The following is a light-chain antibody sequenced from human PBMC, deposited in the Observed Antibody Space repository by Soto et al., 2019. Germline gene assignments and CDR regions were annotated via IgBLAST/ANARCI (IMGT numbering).Light chain of an antibody. J-gene: IGLJ3*02. CDR3: SSYVGNNYWV. CDR1: FNDVGGYNY. CDR2: EVY. V-gene: IGLV2-8*01. Sequence: QSALTQPPSASGSPGQSVTISCTGTFNDVGGYNYVSWYQQHPGKAPKVIIYEVYKRPSGVPDRFSGSKSGKTASLTVSGLQADDEADYYCSSYVGNNYWVFGGGTKLTVL.